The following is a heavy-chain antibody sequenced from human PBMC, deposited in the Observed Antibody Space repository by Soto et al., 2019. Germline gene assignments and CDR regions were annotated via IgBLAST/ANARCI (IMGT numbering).Heavy chain of an antibody. Sequence: QVQLVESGGGVVQPGGSLRRSCQASGFNFDNYGMHWVRQAPGKGLEWVAVITYDGSFQYYVDSVKGRFTISRDNSKNTLSLHLNTLKPEDTAVYHCAKDRVGGTFYTPLTFWGQGTLVTVSS. CDR3: AKDRVGGTFYTPLTF. J-gene: IGHJ4*02. V-gene: IGHV3-30*18. CDR1: GFNFDNYG. CDR2: ITYDGSFQ. D-gene: IGHD1-7*01.